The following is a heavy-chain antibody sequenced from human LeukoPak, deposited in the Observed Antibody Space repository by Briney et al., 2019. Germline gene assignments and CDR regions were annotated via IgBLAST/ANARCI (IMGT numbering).Heavy chain of an antibody. CDR1: GGSFSGYY. D-gene: IGHD6-13*01. CDR3: ASQAAAAGPVDY. Sequence: SETLSLTRAVYGGSFSGYYWSWIRQPPGKGLEWIGEINHSGSTNYNPSLKSRVTISVDTSKNQFSLKLSSVTAADTAVYYCASQAAAAGPVDYWGQGTLVTVSS. J-gene: IGHJ4*02. V-gene: IGHV4-34*01. CDR2: INHSGST.